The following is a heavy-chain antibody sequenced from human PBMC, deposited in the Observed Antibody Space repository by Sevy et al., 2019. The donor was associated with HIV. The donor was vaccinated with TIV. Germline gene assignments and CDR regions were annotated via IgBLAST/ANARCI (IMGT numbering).Heavy chain of an antibody. Sequence: GGSLRLSCAASGFTFSSYGMHWVRQAPGKGLEWVAFIRCDGSNKYYADFVKGRFTISRDNSKNTLYLQMNSLRAEDTAVYYCAKDVEQLIVVVPAAKPDYWGQGTLVTVSS. CDR3: AKDVEQLIVVVPAAKPDY. CDR2: IRCDGSNK. D-gene: IGHD2-2*01. V-gene: IGHV3-30*02. J-gene: IGHJ4*02. CDR1: GFTFSSYG.